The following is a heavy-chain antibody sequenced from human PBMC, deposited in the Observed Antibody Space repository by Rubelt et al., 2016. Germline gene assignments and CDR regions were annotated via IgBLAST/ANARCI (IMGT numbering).Heavy chain of an antibody. V-gene: IGHV5-10-1*01. Sequence: EVQLVQSGAEVKKPGESLKISCKGSGYSFTSYWIGWVRQMPGKGLEWMGRIDPSDSYTNYSPSVKGHVTIAAEKSISTAYLQWRSLKASETAMYYWARQGGSGTDYWGQGTLVTVSS. CDR1: GYSFTSYW. D-gene: IGHD3-10*01. J-gene: IGHJ4*02. CDR2: IDPSDSYT. CDR3: ARQGGSGTDY.